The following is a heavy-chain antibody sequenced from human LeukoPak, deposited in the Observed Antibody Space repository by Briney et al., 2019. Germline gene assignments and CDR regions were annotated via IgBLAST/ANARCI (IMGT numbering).Heavy chain of an antibody. J-gene: IGHJ4*02. CDR3: ARLPIAAAVDFDY. V-gene: IGHV4-59*01. D-gene: IGHD6-13*01. Sequence: SETLSLTCTVSGGSISSYYWSWIRQPPGKGLEWIGYIYYSGSTNYNPSLKSRVTISVDTSKNQFPLKLSSVTAADTAVYYCARLPIAAAVDFDYWGQGTLVTVSS. CDR2: IYYSGST. CDR1: GGSISSYY.